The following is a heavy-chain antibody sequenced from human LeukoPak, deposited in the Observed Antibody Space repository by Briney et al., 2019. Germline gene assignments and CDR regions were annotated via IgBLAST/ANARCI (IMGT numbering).Heavy chain of an antibody. CDR2: IKQDGSEK. V-gene: IGHV3-7*01. CDR3: ARAIVGAPDPSYYMDV. J-gene: IGHJ6*03. CDR1: GFTFSSYW. D-gene: IGHD1-26*01. Sequence: GGSLRLSCAASGFTFSSYWMSWVRQAPGKGLEWVANIKQDGSEKYYVDSVKGRFTISRDNAKNSLYLQMNSLRAEDTAVYYCARAIVGAPDPSYYMDVWGKGTTVTVSS.